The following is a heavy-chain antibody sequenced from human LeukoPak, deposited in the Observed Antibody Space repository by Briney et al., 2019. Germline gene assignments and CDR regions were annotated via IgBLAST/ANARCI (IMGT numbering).Heavy chain of an antibody. CDR2: MKEDGGGI. V-gene: IGHV3-7*01. J-gene: IGHJ4*02. D-gene: IGHD4-23*01. CDR3: VRDRGYSTFDY. Sequence: GGSLRLSCAGSGFPFSNYWMAWVRQAPGKGLEWVANMKEDGGGINYVDSVKGRFTISRDNAKNSLDLQMNSLRVDDTAVYYCVRDRGYSTFDYWGQGTLVIVS. CDR1: GFPFSNYW.